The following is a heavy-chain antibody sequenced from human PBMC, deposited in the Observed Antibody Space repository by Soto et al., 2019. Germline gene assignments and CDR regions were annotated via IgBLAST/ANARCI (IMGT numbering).Heavy chain of an antibody. CDR1: GYTFTNYA. Sequence: QVQLVQSGAEVKKPGASVKVSCKASGYTFTNYAMHWVRQAPGQRLEWMGWINAGNGNTKYSQQFQGRVTITGYTAASLAYRQLSSLRSADPAVYYCARTSGYYYLEDWGQGPLVTVSS. V-gene: IGHV1-3*01. CDR2: INAGNGNT. J-gene: IGHJ4*02. D-gene: IGHD3-22*01. CDR3: ARTSGYYYLED.